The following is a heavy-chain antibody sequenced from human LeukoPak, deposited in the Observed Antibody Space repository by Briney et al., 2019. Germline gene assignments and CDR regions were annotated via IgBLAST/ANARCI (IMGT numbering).Heavy chain of an antibody. CDR3: ARIEGNYDFWSGYYGQDY. CDR2: INHSGST. Sequence: SETLSLTCAVYGVSFSGYYWSWIRQPPGKGLEWVGEINHSGSTNYNPSLKSRVTISVDTSKNQFSLKLISVTAADTAVYYCARIEGNYDFWSGYYGQDYWGQGTLVTVSS. CDR1: GVSFSGYY. J-gene: IGHJ4*02. V-gene: IGHV4-34*01. D-gene: IGHD3-3*01.